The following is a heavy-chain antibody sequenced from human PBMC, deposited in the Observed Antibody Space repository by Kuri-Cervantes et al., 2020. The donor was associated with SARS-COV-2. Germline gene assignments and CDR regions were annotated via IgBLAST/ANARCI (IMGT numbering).Heavy chain of an antibody. Sequence: SGPTLVKPTQTLTLTCTFSGFSLSTSGVGVGWIRQPPGKALEWLALIYWNDDKRYSPSLKSRLTITKDTSKNQVVLTMTNMDPVDTATYHCAHSGGPGFGGYFDLWGRGTLVTVSS. D-gene: IGHD3-16*01. V-gene: IGHV2-5*01. CDR3: AHSGGPGFGGYFDL. CDR1: GFSLSTSGVG. CDR2: IYWNDDK. J-gene: IGHJ2*01.